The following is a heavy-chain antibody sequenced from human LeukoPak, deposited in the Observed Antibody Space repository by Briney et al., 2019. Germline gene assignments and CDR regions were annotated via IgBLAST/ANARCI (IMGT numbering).Heavy chain of an antibody. Sequence: PSETLSLTCAVYGGSFSGYYWSWIRQPPGKGLEWIGEINHSGSTNYNPSLKSRVTISVDTSKNQFSLKLSSVTAAGTAVYYCAREGLVVNYFDYWGQGTLVTVSS. CDR2: INHSGST. V-gene: IGHV4-34*01. CDR1: GGSFSGYY. D-gene: IGHD2-15*01. J-gene: IGHJ4*02. CDR3: AREGLVVNYFDY.